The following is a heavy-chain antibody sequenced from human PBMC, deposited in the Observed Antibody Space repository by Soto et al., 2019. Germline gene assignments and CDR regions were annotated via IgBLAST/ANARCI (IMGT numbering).Heavy chain of an antibody. CDR3: ARVYSSGWYLFDY. J-gene: IGHJ4*02. V-gene: IGHV1-2*04. CDR1: GYTFTGYY. CDR2: INPNSGGT. D-gene: IGHD6-19*01. Sequence: ASVKVSSKASGYTFTGYYMHWVRQAPGQGLEWMGWINPNSGGTNYAQKFQGWVTMTRDTSISTAYMELSRLRSDDTAVYYCARVYSSGWYLFDYWGQGTLVTVSS.